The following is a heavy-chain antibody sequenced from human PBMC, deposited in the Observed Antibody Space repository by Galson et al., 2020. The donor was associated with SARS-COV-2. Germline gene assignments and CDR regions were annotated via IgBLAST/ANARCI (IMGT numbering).Heavy chain of an antibody. CDR1: GFTFSSYA. D-gene: IGHD6-25*01. Sequence: GGSLRLSCAASGFTFSSYAMHWVRQAPGKGLEWVAVIWYDGSNKYYADSVKGRFTISRDNSKNTLYLQMNNLRAEDTAVYYCARDRRGPRDYYYMDVWGKGTTVTVSS. CDR3: ARDRRGPRDYYYMDV. J-gene: IGHJ6*03. CDR2: IWYDGSNK. V-gene: IGHV3-33*08.